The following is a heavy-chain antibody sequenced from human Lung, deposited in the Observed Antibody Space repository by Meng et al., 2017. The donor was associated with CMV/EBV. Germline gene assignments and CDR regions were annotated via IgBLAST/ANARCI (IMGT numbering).Heavy chain of an antibody. J-gene: IGHJ4*02. D-gene: IGHD3-3*01. Sequence: GGSXRLSCAASGFTFSNSDMNWVRQAPGKGLEWVSGLSFGGGDTDYADSVKGRFTISRDNSKNTLYLQMNSLRAEDTAVYYCAKHNSRVVIGGGFDYWGQGTLVTVSS. CDR1: GFTFSNSD. CDR3: AKHNSRVVIGGGFDY. V-gene: IGHV3-23*01. CDR2: LSFGGGDT.